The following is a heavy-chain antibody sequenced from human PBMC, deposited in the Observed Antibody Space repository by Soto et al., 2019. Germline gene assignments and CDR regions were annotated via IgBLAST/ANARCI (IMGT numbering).Heavy chain of an antibody. CDR1: GFTFTSSA. CDR3: AADPGYYYDSSGSEPFVY. J-gene: IGHJ4*02. Sequence: QMQLVQSGPEVKKPGTSVKVSCKASGFTFTSSAVQWVRQARGQRLEWIGWIVVGSGNTNYAQKFQERVTITRDMSTSTAYMELSSLRSEDTAVYYCAADPGYYYDSSGSEPFVYWGQGTLVTVSS. V-gene: IGHV1-58*01. CDR2: IVVGSGNT. D-gene: IGHD3-22*01.